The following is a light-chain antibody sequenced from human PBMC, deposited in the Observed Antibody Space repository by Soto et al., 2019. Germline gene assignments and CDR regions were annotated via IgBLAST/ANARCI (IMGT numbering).Light chain of an antibody. CDR3: QQYNSFPYT. J-gene: IGKJ2*01. Sequence: DIQMTQSPSTLSGSVGDRVTITCRASESIGRWLAWYQQKPGRAPKLLMYQASTLESGVPSRFSGSGSGTEFTLTISSLQPDDFATYYCQQYNSFPYTFGQGTKVDIK. CDR2: QAS. CDR1: ESIGRW. V-gene: IGKV1-5*03.